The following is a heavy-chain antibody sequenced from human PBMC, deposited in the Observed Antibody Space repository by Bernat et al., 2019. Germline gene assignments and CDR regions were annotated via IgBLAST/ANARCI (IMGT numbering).Heavy chain of an antibody. J-gene: IGHJ6*02. CDR2: IIPIFGTA. D-gene: IGHD2-15*01. CDR3: AIKDCSGGSCYSPNFLSYYYGMDV. V-gene: IGHV1-69*12. CDR1: GGTFSSYA. Sequence: QVQLVQSGAEVKKPGSSVKVSCKASGGTFSSYAISWVRQAPGQGLEWMGGIIPIFGTANYAQKFQGRVTITADESTSTAYMELSSLRSEDMAVYYCAIKDCSGGSCYSPNFLSYYYGMDVWGQGTTVTVSS.